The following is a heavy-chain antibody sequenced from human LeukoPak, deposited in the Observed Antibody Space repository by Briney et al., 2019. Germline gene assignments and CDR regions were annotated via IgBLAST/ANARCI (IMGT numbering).Heavy chain of an antibody. CDR3: ARPSLNSGSYFDY. CDR2: ISDNGGNT. J-gene: IGHJ4*02. CDR1: GFTFSIYG. Sequence: PGGSLRLSCAASGFTFSIYGMGWVRQAPGKGLEWVSSISDNGGNTYYADSAKGRFTISRDNARNSLSLQMNSLRAEDTAVYYCARPSLNSGSYFDYWGQGTLVTVSS. V-gene: IGHV3-21*01. D-gene: IGHD1-26*01.